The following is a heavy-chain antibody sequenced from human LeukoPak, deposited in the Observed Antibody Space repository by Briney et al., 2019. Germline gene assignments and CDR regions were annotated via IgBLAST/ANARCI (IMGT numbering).Heavy chain of an antibody. CDR1: GFPFSSYE. J-gene: IGHJ6*02. Sequence: GGSLRLSCAASGFPFSSYEMNWVRQAPGKGLEWVSYISSSGSTIYYADSVKGRFTISRDNAKNSLYLQMNSLRAEDTAVYYCARLIAAAGTYYYYYYGMDVWGQGTTVTVSS. CDR2: ISSSGSTI. V-gene: IGHV3-48*03. CDR3: ARLIAAAGTYYYYYYGMDV. D-gene: IGHD6-13*01.